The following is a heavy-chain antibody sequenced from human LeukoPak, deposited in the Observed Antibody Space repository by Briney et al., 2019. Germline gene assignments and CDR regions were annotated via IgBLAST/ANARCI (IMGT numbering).Heavy chain of an antibody. CDR2: IIPILCIA. J-gene: IGHJ4*02. V-gene: IGHV1-69*02. Sequence: SVKVSCKASGGTFSSYTISWVRQAPGQGLEWMGRIIPILCIANYAQKFQGRVTITADKSTSTAYMELSSLRSEDTAVYYCARTKPYCSSTSCQDYWGQGTLVTVSS. CDR1: GGTFSSYT. D-gene: IGHD2-2*01. CDR3: ARTKPYCSSTSCQDY.